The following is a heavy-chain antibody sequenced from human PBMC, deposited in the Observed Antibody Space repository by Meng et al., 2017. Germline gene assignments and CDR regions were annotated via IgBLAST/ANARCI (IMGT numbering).Heavy chain of an antibody. J-gene: IGHJ4*02. Sequence: GESLKISCAASGFTFSSYEMNWVRQAPGKGLEWVAVISYDGSNKYYADSVKGRFTISRDNSKNTLYLKRNSLRAEDTAVYYCARASFRDRYCSGGSCATDYWGQGTLVTVSS. CDR1: GFTFSSYE. CDR3: ARASFRDRYCSGGSCATDY. V-gene: IGHV3-30*04. D-gene: IGHD2-15*01. CDR2: ISYDGSNK.